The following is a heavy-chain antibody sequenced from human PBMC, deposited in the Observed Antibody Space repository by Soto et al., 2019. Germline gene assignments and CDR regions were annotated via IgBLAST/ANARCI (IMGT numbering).Heavy chain of an antibody. CDR3: ARDFGRHGAVDTTGWFDP. J-gene: IGHJ5*02. Sequence: QVQLVQSGAEVKKPGASVKVSCTASGYTFKSFYMHWVRQAPGQVLEWIGMINPTDGSVSFAQKFQDRFTVTTDRPTITVYMELSSLTREDTAVYFCARDFGRHGAVDTTGWFDPWGQGTLVTVSS. D-gene: IGHD4-17*01. CDR1: GYTFKSFY. V-gene: IGHV1-46*02. CDR2: INPTDGSV.